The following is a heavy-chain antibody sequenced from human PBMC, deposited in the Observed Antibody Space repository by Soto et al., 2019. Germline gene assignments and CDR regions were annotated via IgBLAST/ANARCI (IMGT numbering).Heavy chain of an antibody. CDR3: AMSYGSGSRAFDY. V-gene: IGHV1-69*02. CDR2: IIPMLGMS. J-gene: IGHJ4*02. CDR1: GDTFDRYT. Sequence: QVHLVQSGAEVKKPGSSVKVSCKASGDTFDRYTINWVRQAPGQRLEWMGRIIPMLGMSNYALKFHDRVTSTEEKSTTTVYMHLSSLRSDDTAVYYCAMSYGSGSRAFDYWGQGTLVTVSS. D-gene: IGHD3-10*01.